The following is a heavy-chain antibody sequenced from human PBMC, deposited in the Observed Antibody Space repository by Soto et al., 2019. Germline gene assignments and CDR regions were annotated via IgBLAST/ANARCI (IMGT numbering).Heavy chain of an antibody. CDR3: AKDRFGIVVVPAAIILPGRAFDI. V-gene: IGHV3-9*01. D-gene: IGHD2-2*02. CDR2: ISWNSGSI. CDR1: GFTFDDYA. J-gene: IGHJ3*02. Sequence: QPGGSLRLSCAASGFTFDDYAMHWVRQAPGKGLEWVSGISWNSGSIGYADSVKGRFTISRDNAKNSLYLQMNSLRAEDTALYYCAKDRFGIVVVPAAIILPGRAFDIWGQGTMVTVSS.